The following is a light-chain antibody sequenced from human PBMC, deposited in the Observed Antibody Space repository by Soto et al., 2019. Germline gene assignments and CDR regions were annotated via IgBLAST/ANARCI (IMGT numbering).Light chain of an antibody. CDR3: QTWTTGIVV. Sequence: QPVLTQSPSASASLGASVRLTCTLSSGHSSYAIAWHQQQPEKGPRYLMKLNSDGRHSKGDGIPDRFSGSSSGAERYLTISSLQSEDEGDYYCQTWTTGIVVFGGGTKLTVL. V-gene: IGLV4-69*01. CDR1: SGHSSYA. J-gene: IGLJ2*01. CDR2: LNSDGRH.